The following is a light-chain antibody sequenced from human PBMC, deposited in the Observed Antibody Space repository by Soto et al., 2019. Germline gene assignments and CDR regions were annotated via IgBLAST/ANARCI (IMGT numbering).Light chain of an antibody. CDR2: DAY. CDR3: QQSRSWPAIN. CDR1: QIFRGL. Sequence: EVVFTQSPVTLSLSPVERATLSCRASQIFRGLLAWYQQKPGQAPRLLIYDAYNRATGIPPRFSGSGSGTDYTLTISSLEPEDFAVYYCQQSRSWPAINFGQGTRLEIK. J-gene: IGKJ5*01. V-gene: IGKV3-11*01.